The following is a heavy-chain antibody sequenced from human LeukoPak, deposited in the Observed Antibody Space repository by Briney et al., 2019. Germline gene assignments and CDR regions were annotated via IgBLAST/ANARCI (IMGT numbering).Heavy chain of an antibody. CDR2: VSGSGDGT. Sequence: PGGSLRLSCAGSGFTFSSHAMSWVRPAPGKGLEWVSAVSGSGDGTSYADSVKGRFTIARDYSTDTLFLQMNSLRAEDTAIYYCAREKYSSGFFDYWGQGTLVTVSS. CDR3: AREKYSSGFFDY. CDR1: GFTFSSHA. V-gene: IGHV3-23*01. D-gene: IGHD6-19*01. J-gene: IGHJ4*02.